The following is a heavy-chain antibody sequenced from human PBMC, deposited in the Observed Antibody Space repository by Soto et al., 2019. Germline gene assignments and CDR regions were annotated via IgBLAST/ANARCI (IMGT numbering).Heavy chain of an antibody. CDR1: AFTFSSYW. CDR2: ISSSSSYI. V-gene: IGHV3-21*01. CDR3: ARDNGYGMDV. J-gene: IGHJ6*02. Sequence: GGSLRLSCAASAFTFSSYWMSWVRQAPGKGLEWVSSISSSSSYIYYADSVKGRFTISRDNAKNSLYLQMNSLRAEDTAVYYCARDNGYGMDVWGQGTTVTVSS.